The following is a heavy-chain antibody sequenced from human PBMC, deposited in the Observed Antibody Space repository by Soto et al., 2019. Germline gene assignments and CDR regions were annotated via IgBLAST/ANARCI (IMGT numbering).Heavy chain of an antibody. D-gene: IGHD3-10*01. CDR2: IYWDDNK. CDR3: AHSSDFGSGSEYFDY. J-gene: IGHJ4*01. V-gene: IGHV2-5*02. Sequence: QITLKESGPTLVKPTQTLTLTCTFSGFSLTANGVGVGWIRQPPGKALEWLALIYWDDNKRYTPSLESRLTITKDTSKNQLVLTLTNMDPMDTGTYFCAHSSDFGSGSEYFDYWGQGTLVAASS. CDR1: GFSLTANGVG.